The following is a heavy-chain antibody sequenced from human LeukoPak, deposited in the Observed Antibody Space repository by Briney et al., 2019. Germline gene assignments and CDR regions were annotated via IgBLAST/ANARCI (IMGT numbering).Heavy chain of an antibody. CDR2: ISGSGGST. V-gene: IGHV3-23*01. J-gene: IGHJ4*02. D-gene: IGHD3-10*01. Sequence: PGGSLTLSCAASGFTLSRYRMSGARQAPGKGLEWVSAISGSGGSTYYADSVKGRFIISRDNSKNTLYLQMSSLRAEDTAVYYCAKDFWWFGELSPFDYWGQGTLVTVSS. CDR3: AKDFWWFGELSPFDY. CDR1: GFTLSRYR.